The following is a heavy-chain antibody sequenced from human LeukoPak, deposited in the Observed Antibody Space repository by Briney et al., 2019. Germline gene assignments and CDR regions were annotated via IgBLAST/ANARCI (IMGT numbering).Heavy chain of an antibody. CDR2: IYHSGST. CDR3: ARVPGGGRTYYFDY. V-gene: IGHV4-4*02. J-gene: IGHJ4*02. D-gene: IGHD3-16*01. CDR1: GGSISSSNW. Sequence: PSETLSLTCAVSGGSISSSNWWSWVRQPPGKGLEWIGEIYHSGSTNYNPSLKSRVTISVDKSKNQFSLKLSSVTAADTAVYYCARVPGGGRTYYFDYWGQGTLVTVSS.